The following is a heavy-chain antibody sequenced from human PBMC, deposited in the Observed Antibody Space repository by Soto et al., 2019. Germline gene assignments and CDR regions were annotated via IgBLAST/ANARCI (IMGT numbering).Heavy chain of an antibody. V-gene: IGHV3-21*01. CDR3: ARDLSSSWFH. D-gene: IGHD6-13*01. CDR2: ISSSSSYI. J-gene: IGHJ4*02. CDR1: GFTFSSYS. Sequence: GSLLLSCAASGFTFSSYSMNGVRQAPGKGLEWVSSISSSSSYIYYADSVKGRFTISRDNAKNSLYLQMNSLRAEDTAVYYCARDLSSSWFHWGQGTMVTVSS.